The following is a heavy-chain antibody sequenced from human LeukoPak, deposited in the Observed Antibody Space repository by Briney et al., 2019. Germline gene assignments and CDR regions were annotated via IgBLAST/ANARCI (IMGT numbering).Heavy chain of an antibody. CDR2: MNPNSGDT. CDR1: GYTFTSYG. Sequence: ASVKVSCKASGYTFTSYGISWVRQAPGQGLEWMGWMNPNSGDTNYAQKFQGRVTMTRDTPITTAYMELSRLRSDDTAVYYCARDGEQWLVADWGQGTLVTVSS. J-gene: IGHJ4*02. CDR3: ARDGEQWLVAD. D-gene: IGHD6-19*01. V-gene: IGHV1-2*02.